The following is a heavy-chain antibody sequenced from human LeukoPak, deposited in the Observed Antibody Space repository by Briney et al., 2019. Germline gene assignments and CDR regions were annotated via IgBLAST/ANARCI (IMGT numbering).Heavy chain of an antibody. CDR2: ISGSGGST. D-gene: IGHD4-17*01. CDR1: GCTFSCYA. CDR3: AKDRASGDPHH. V-gene: IGHV3-23*01. J-gene: IGHJ5*02. Sequence: PGSALRLSGAASGCTFSCYAMSWVRQAQGKGLEWVSAISGSGGSTYYADSVKGRFTISRDNSKNTLYLQMNSLRAEDTAVYYCAKDRASGDPHHWGQGTLVTVSS.